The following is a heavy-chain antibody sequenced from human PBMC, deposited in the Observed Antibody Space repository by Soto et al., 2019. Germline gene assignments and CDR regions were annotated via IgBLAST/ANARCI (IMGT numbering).Heavy chain of an antibody. V-gene: IGHV2-5*02. J-gene: IGHJ4*02. CDR3: ERSNYYFDS. CDR1: GFSLSTSGVG. Sequence: QITLKESGPTLVKPTQTLTLTCTFSGFSLSTSGVGVGWIRQPPGKALEWLALIYWDDDKRYSPYLTSRVPXXKDAPNNQAVLTMTNMDPVDTATYYCERSNYYFDSWGQGTLVTVSS. CDR2: IYWDDDK.